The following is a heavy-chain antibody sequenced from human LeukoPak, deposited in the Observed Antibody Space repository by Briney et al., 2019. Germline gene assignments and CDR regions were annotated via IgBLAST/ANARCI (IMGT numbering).Heavy chain of an antibody. J-gene: IGHJ4*02. Sequence: GGSLRLSCAASGFTFSTFAMHWVRQAPGKGLEWVAFISYDGSNKFYADSVKGRFTISRDNAKNSLYLQMNSLRAEDTALYYCARDQGSSGYYGYWGQGTLVTVSS. CDR1: GFTFSTFA. CDR3: ARDQGSSGYYGY. V-gene: IGHV3-30*04. D-gene: IGHD3-22*01. CDR2: ISYDGSNK.